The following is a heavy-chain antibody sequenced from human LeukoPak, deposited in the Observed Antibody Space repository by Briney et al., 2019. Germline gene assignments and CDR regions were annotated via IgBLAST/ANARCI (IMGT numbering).Heavy chain of an antibody. CDR2: INPSGGST. CDR3: ARDFASSGYYPHKYYFDY. V-gene: IGHV1-46*01. Sequence: GGSVKVSCEASGYTFTSYYMHWVRQAPGQGLEWMGIINPSGGSTSYAQKFQGRVTMTRDTSTSTVYMELSSLRSEDTAVYYCARDFASSGYYPHKYYFDYWGQGTLVTVSP. J-gene: IGHJ4*02. CDR1: GYTFTSYY. D-gene: IGHD3-22*01.